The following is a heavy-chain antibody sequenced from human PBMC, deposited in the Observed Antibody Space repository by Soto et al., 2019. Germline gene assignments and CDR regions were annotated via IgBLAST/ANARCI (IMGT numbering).Heavy chain of an antibody. J-gene: IGHJ4*02. CDR3: VGSGYSPFDY. D-gene: IGHD3-22*01. Sequence: QLQLQESGPGLVKPSETLSLTCTVSGGSISSSSYYWGWIRQPPGKGLEWIGSLYYSGSTYYNPSLESRVTISVDTSKNQFSLKLSSVTAADTDVYYCVGSGYSPFDYWGQGTLVTVSS. CDR1: GGSISSSSYY. CDR2: LYYSGST. V-gene: IGHV4-39*01.